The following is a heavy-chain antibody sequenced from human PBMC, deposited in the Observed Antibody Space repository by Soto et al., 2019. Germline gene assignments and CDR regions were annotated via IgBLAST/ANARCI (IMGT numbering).Heavy chain of an antibody. V-gene: IGHV3-23*01. CDR1: GFTFSSYA. CDR3: AKNVFWNGYSPYFDY. D-gene: IGHD3-3*01. J-gene: IGHJ4*02. Sequence: EVQLLESGGGLVQPGGSLRLSCAASGFTFSSYAMSWVRQTPGKRLEWVSAISGSGGSAYYADSVKGRFTVSRDNSKNTLYLQMSRLRAEDTAVFYCAKNVFWNGYSPYFDYWGQGTLVTVSS. CDR2: ISGSGGSA.